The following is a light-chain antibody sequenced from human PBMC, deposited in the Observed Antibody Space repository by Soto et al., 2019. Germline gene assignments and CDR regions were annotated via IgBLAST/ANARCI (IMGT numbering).Light chain of an antibody. V-gene: IGKV2-28*01. CDR2: LGS. CDR1: QSLLHSNGYNS. J-gene: IGKJ1*01. Sequence: DIVMTQSPLSLPVIPGEPASITCRSSQSLLHSNGYNSLDWYLQKPGQSPQLLIYLGSNRASGVPDRFSGSGSGTDFTLKISRVEAEDVGVYYCLQALQTPWTFGQGTKVEIK. CDR3: LQALQTPWT.